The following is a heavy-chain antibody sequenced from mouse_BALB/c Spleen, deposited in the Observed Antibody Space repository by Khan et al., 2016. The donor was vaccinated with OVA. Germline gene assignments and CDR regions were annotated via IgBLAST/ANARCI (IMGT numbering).Heavy chain of an antibody. D-gene: IGHD1-1*01. J-gene: IGHJ4*01. CDR2: ISPGSGTP. V-gene: IGHV1S41*01. Sequence: DLVKPGASVKLSCKASGYTFTSYWINWIKQRPGQGLEWIGRISPGSGTPYYNEMFKGKATLTVDTSSSTAYIQRSSLSSEDSAVYFCARDNYYGSSHYAMDYWGQGPSVTASS. CDR1: GYTFTSYW. CDR3: ARDNYYGSSHYAMDY.